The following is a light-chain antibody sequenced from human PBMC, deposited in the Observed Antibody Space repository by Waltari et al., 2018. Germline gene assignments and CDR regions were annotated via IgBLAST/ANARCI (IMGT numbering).Light chain of an antibody. CDR3: SSHAHDSSLV. CDR1: SDALGGSDF. V-gene: IGLV2-8*01. Sequence: QSALTQPPSASGSLGQSITISCTGTSDALGGSDFVSWYQHHPGQGPKLLIFEVTKRPSGVPDRFSGSKSGNTASLTVSGLRADDEAHYYCSSHAHDSSLVFGGGTRLTVL. CDR2: EVT. J-gene: IGLJ2*01.